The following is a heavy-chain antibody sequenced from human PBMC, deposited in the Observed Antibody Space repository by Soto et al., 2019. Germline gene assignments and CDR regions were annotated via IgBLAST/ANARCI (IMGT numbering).Heavy chain of an antibody. CDR2: FSGSGGNI. J-gene: IGHJ6*02. CDR1: GFTFTTHA. CDR3: AKDPPWTVGPLAMDV. Sequence: VGSLRLSCVASGFTFTTHAMSWVRQSPGKGLEWVSTFSGSGGNIYYAEAVKGRLTISRDDSKNTLYLQMNSLRVEDTAVYYCAKDPPWTVGPLAMDVWGQGTTVTVSS. V-gene: IGHV3-23*01. D-gene: IGHD3-10*01.